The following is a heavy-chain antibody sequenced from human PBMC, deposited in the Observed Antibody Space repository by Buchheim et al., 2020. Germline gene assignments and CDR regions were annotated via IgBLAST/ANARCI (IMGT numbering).Heavy chain of an antibody. J-gene: IGHJ5*02. Sequence: QVQLQESGPGLVKPSQTPSLTCTVSGDSISSAGYYWSWIRQHPGKGLEWIGYIYHNGITYYNPSLKSRVTISVDTSKNQFSLKLTSVTAADTAVYYCARDLNNNWFDPWGQGTL. CDR1: GDSISSAGYY. CDR3: ARDLNNNWFDP. CDR2: IYHNGIT. V-gene: IGHV4-31*03.